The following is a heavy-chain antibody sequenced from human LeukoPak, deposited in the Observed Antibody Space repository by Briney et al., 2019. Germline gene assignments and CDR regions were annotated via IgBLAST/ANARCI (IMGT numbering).Heavy chain of an antibody. J-gene: IGHJ4*02. CDR1: GFTFSTSA. D-gene: IGHD4-11*01. CDR3: AKGGHDYNPFYR. Sequence: PGGSLRLSCAASGFTFSTSAMGWVRQAPGKGLEWVSSIKGGGGDPFYADSVKGRFTISRDNSKNTLFLQLNSLRAEDTAVYYCAKGGHDYNPFYRWGQETRVSVS. CDR2: IKGGGGDP. V-gene: IGHV3-23*01.